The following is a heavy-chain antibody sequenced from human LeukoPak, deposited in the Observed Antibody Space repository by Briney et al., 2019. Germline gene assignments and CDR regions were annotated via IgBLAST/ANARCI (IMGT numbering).Heavy chain of an antibody. CDR1: GFTFSSYE. D-gene: IGHD4-23*01. V-gene: IGHV3-21*01. CDR3: ARAEGYGGELDS. CDR2: ISGSNSYI. Sequence: GGSLRLSCAASGFTFSSYEMNWVRQAPGKGLERVSSISGSNSYIYYADSMKGRFTISRDNAKNSLYLQMNSLRAEDTAVYYCARAEGYGGELDSWGQGTLVTVSS. J-gene: IGHJ4*02.